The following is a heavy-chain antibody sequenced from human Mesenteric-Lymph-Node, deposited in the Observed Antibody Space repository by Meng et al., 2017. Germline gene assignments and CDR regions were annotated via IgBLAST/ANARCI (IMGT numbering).Heavy chain of an antibody. J-gene: IGHJ4*02. CDR2: INHSGST. Sequence: QVQLVESGGGLVKAGGSLRLSCAASGFTFSDYYMTWIRQPPGQGLEWIGEINHSGSTNYNPSLKSRVTISVDTSKNQFSLKLSSVTAADTAVYYCARGSSSSWYFGYWGRGTLVTVSS. V-gene: IGHV4-34*01. D-gene: IGHD6-13*01. CDR3: ARGSSSSWYFGY. CDR1: GFTFSDYY.